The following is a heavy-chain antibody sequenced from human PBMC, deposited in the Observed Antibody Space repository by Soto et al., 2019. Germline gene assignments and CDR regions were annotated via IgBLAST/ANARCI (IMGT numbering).Heavy chain of an antibody. V-gene: IGHV3-21*01. CDR3: ARDLHDYVSFRFDP. Sequence: EVQLVESGGGLVKPGGSLRLSCAASGFTFSSYSMNWVRQAPGKGLEWVSSISRSSSYIYYADSVKGRFTISRDNAKNSLYLQMNSLRAEDTAVYCCARDLHDYVSFRFDPWGQGTLVTVSS. CDR2: ISRSSSYI. CDR1: GFTFSSYS. J-gene: IGHJ5*02. D-gene: IGHD3-16*01.